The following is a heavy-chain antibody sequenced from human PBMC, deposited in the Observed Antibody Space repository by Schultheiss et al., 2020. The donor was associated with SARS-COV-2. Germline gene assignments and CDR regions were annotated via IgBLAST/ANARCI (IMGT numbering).Heavy chain of an antibody. Sequence: GGSLRLSCAASGFTFSSYAMSWVRQAPGKGLEWVSYISSSGSTIYYADSVKGRFTISRDNAKNSLYLQMNSLRAEDTAVYYCARGDIVVVPAAIRQFYYYYYGMDVWGQGTTVTVSS. D-gene: IGHD2-2*02. J-gene: IGHJ6*02. CDR3: ARGDIVVVPAAIRQFYYYYYGMDV. CDR1: GFTFSSYA. V-gene: IGHV3-48*04. CDR2: ISSSGSTI.